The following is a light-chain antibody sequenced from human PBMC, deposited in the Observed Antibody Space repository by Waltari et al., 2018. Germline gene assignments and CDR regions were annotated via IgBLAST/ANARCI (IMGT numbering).Light chain of an antibody. V-gene: IGLV2-14*03. CDR2: DVS. J-gene: IGLJ2*01. CDR3: SSYMDSSTLEL. Sequence: HSALTQPASVSGSPGQSITISCTGTSSDIGGYNYVSWYQQVPGKAPELMIYDVSNRPSGVSSRFSGSKSGNTYSLTISGLQAEDEADYFCSSYMDSSTLELFGGGTSLTVL. CDR1: SSDIGGYNY.